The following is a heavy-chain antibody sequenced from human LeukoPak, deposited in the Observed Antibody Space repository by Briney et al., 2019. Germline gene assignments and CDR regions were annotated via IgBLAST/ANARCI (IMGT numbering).Heavy chain of an antibody. V-gene: IGHV4-34*01. CDR3: ARGPITGTVWFDP. J-gene: IGHJ5*02. CDR1: GGSFSGYY. D-gene: IGHD1-7*01. Sequence: SQTLSLTCAVYGGSFSGYYWSWIRQPPGKGLEWIGEINHSGSTNYNPSLKSRVTISVDTSKNQFSLKLSSVTAADTAVYYCARGPITGTVWFDPWGQGTLVTVSS. CDR2: INHSGST.